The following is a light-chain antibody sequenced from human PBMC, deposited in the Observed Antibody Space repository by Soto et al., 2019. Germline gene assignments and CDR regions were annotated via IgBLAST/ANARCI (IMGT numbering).Light chain of an antibody. J-gene: IGLJ1*01. CDR3: GSYTDSSLL. CDR2: EVN. CDR1: SSDVAAYNS. V-gene: IGLV2-14*01. Sequence: QSALTQPASVSGSPGQSITISCTGTSSDVAAYNSVSWYQQHPGRAPKLIIYEVNNRPAGVSNRFSGSKSGKTAYLTISGLQTEDEADYSCGSYTDSSLLFGTGTKVTVL.